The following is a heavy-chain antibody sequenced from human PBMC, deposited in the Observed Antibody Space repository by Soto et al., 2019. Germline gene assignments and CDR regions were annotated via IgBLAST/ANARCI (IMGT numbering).Heavy chain of an antibody. J-gene: IGHJ5*02. D-gene: IGHD2-2*03. CDR1: GDSVSSDSAA. V-gene: IGHV6-1*01. Sequence: SHTLSLTCAISGDSVSSDSAAWNLIRQSPSRGLEWLGRTYYRSKWFHDYAVSVKSRIIINPDTSKNQFSLQLNSVTPEDTAVYYCARAPPVIGYNWFEPWGKGTLVTVSS. CDR2: TYYRSKWFH. CDR3: ARAPPVIGYNWFEP.